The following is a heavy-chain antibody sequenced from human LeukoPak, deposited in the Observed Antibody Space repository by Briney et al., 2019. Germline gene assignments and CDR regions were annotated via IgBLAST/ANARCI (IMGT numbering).Heavy chain of an antibody. Sequence: GGSLRLSCAASGFSISTYVMNWVRQAPGQGPEGGSSISSNGRDIFYADSVKGRFTISRDTSKNSLYLQMNSLIADDTALYYCAREDTPMSTNLMVFWGQGALVTVSS. CDR2: ISSNGRDI. CDR1: GFSISTYV. V-gene: IGHV3-21*01. D-gene: IGHD5-18*01. J-gene: IGHJ4*02. CDR3: AREDTPMSTNLMVF.